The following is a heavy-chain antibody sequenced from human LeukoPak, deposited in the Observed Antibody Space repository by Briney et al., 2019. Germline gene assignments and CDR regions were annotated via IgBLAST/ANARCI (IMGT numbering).Heavy chain of an antibody. J-gene: IGHJ4*02. CDR2: IFSGST. CDR1: GDSISSSSYY. CDR3: ARQGERPGISAY. Sequence: SETLPLTCIVSGDSISSSSYYWGWVRQPPGKGLEWIGSIFSGSTYYNPSLKSRVTISLNTSKNQLSLSLSSVTAADTAVYYCARQGERPGISAYWGQGTLVTVSS. V-gene: IGHV4-39*01. D-gene: IGHD1-26*01.